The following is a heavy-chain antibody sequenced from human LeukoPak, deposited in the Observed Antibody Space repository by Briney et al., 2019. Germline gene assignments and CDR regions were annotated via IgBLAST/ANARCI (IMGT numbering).Heavy chain of an antibody. CDR3: ARGGKKTAMVTS. V-gene: IGHV4-31*03. CDR2: IYSSGST. Sequence: SETLSLTCTASGGSISSGGYFWNWIRQLPGKGLEWIGYIYSSGSTYNPSLKSRVIISLDTSKNQFSLKLNSVTAADTAVYYCARGGKKTAMVTSWGQGTLVTVSS. J-gene: IGHJ4*02. D-gene: IGHD5-18*01. CDR1: GGSISSGGYF.